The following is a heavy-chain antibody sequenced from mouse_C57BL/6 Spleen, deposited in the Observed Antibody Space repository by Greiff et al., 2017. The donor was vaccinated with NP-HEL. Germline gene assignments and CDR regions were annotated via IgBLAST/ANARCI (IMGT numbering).Heavy chain of an antibody. D-gene: IGHD1-1*01. J-gene: IGHJ4*01. CDR1: GYAFSSYW. CDR2: IYPGDGDT. CDR3: ARLYYYGRTAMDY. V-gene: IGHV1-80*01. Sequence: VKVVESGAELVKPGASVKISCKASGYAFSSYWMNWVKQRPGKGLEWIGQIYPGDGDTNYNGKFKGKATLTADKSSSTAYMQLSSLTSEDSAVYFCARLYYYGRTAMDYWGQGTSVTVSS.